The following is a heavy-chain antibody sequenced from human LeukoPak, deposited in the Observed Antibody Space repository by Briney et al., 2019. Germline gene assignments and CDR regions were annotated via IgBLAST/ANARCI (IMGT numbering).Heavy chain of an antibody. J-gene: IGHJ6*02. D-gene: IGHD1-26*01. V-gene: IGHV3-23*01. CDR2: ISGSGGST. CDR1: GFTFSSYA. Sequence: GGSLRLSCAASGFTFSSYAMSWVRQAPGKGLEWVLAISGSGGSTYYADSVKGRFTISRDNSKNTLYLQMNSLRAEDTAVYYCAKAYSGSRYGMDVWGQGTTVTVSS. CDR3: AKAYSGSRYGMDV.